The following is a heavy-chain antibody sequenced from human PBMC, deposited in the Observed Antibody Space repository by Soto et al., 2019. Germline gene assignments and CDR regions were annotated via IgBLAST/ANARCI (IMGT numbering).Heavy chain of an antibody. CDR3: ARSKEKYCSSTSCNHPRGGRGNY. J-gene: IGHJ4*02. D-gene: IGHD2-2*01. V-gene: IGHV4-34*01. CDR1: GGSFSGYY. CDR2: INHSGST. Sequence: QVQLQQWGAGLLKPSETLSLTCAVYGGSFSGYYWSWIRQPPGKGLEWIGEINHSGSTNYNPSRNGRRAISVDTSKTQFSLKLSSVTAADTAVYYCARSKEKYCSSTSCNHPRGGRGNYWGQGTLVTVSS.